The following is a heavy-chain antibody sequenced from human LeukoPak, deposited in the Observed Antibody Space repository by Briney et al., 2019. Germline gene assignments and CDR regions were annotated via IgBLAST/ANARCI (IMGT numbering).Heavy chain of an antibody. D-gene: IGHD6-13*01. CDR2: ISSSSSYI. V-gene: IGHV3-21*01. Sequence: GRSLRLSCAASGFTFSSYSMNWVRQAPGKGLEWVSSISSSSSYIYYADSVKGRFTISRDNAKNSLYLQMNSLRAEDTAVYYCARDGPGGSSWYNFDYYYGMDVWGQGTTVTVSS. J-gene: IGHJ6*02. CDR1: GFTFSSYS. CDR3: ARDGPGGSSWYNFDYYYGMDV.